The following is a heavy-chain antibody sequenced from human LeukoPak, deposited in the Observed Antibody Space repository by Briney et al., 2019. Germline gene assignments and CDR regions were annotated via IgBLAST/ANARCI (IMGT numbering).Heavy chain of an antibody. D-gene: IGHD4-17*01. CDR2: IRSKAYGGTT. J-gene: IGHJ4*02. CDR1: GFTFGDYA. CDR3: TRASESYGDYGDQTLGLFDY. Sequence: GGSLRLSCAASGFTFGDYAMSWFRQAPGKGLEWVGFIRSKAYGGTTEYAASVKGRFTISRDDSKSIAYLQMNSLKTEDTAVYYCTRASESYGDYGDQTLGLFDYWGQGTLVTVSS. V-gene: IGHV3-49*03.